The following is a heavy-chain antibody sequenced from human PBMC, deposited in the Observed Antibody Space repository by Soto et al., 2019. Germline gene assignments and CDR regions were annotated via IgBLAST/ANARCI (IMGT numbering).Heavy chain of an antibody. V-gene: IGHV4-34*01. CDR3: ARVRREFDTSGPVDY. Sequence: SETLSLTCAVYGGSFSDYLWGWIRQPPGKGLEWIGDINFGGSTFYNPSLQSRVTISVDTSRNQFSLKLNSVTAADTAVYYCARVRREFDTSGPVDYWGQGTLVTVSS. CDR1: GGSFSDYL. CDR2: INFGGST. J-gene: IGHJ4*02. D-gene: IGHD3-22*01.